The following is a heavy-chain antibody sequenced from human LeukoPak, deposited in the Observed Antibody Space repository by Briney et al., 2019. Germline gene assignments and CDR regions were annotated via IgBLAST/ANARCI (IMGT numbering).Heavy chain of an antibody. CDR1: GGTFSSYS. J-gene: IGHJ6*03. CDR2: IMPLFNAA. Sequence: SVKVSCKASGGTFSSYSITWVRQAPGQGLEWMGGIMPLFNAANYAQQFQGRVTITTDESTSTAYMELSSLRFEDTAMYYCARVDRYHYYLDVWGKGTTVTVSS. CDR3: ARVDRYHYYLDV. V-gene: IGHV1-69*05.